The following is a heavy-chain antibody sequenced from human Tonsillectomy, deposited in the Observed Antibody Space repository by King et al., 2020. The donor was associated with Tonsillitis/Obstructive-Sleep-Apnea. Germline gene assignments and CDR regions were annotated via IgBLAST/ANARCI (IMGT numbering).Heavy chain of an antibody. CDR3: ARAEYYDFWSGYYRGGDYYYYMDV. D-gene: IGHD3-3*01. J-gene: IGHJ6*03. V-gene: IGHV3-21*01. CDR2: ISGSSSYI. Sequence: VQLVESGGGLVKPGGSLRLSCAASGFTFSSYSMNWVRQAPGKGLEWVSSISGSSSYIYYADSVKGRFTISRDNAKNSLYLQMNSLRAEDTAVDYCARAEYYDFWSGYYRGGDYYYYMDVWGKGTTVTVSS. CDR1: GFTFSSYS.